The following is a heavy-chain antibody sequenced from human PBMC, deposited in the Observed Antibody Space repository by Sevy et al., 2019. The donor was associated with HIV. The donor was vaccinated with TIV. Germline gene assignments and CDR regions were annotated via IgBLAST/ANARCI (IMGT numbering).Heavy chain of an antibody. CDR2: GHSSGTT. J-gene: IGHJ5*02. Sequence: SETLSLTCTVSGASNKTYFWSWIRQPPGRGLEWIGCGHSSGTTNYNSSLKSRVTISLDTSKNQFSLKLTSVTAADTAVYYCARQARAYCSGGSCYPANGLDPWGQGTLVTVSS. V-gene: IGHV4-59*08. D-gene: IGHD2-15*01. CDR1: GASNKTYF. CDR3: ARQARAYCSGGSCYPANGLDP.